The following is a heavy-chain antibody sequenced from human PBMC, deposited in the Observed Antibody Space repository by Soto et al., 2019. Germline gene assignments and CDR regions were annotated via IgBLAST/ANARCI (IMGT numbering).Heavy chain of an antibody. J-gene: IGHJ1*01. CDR3: AKLQFLEWVKLTEYFQH. Sequence: GGSLRLSCAASGFTFSSYAMSWVRQAPGKGLEWVSAISGSGGSTYYADSVKGRFTISRDNSKNTLYLQMNSLRAEDTAVYYCAKLQFLEWVKLTEYFQHWGQGTLVTVSS. V-gene: IGHV3-23*01. CDR2: ISGSGGST. CDR1: GFTFSSYA. D-gene: IGHD3-3*01.